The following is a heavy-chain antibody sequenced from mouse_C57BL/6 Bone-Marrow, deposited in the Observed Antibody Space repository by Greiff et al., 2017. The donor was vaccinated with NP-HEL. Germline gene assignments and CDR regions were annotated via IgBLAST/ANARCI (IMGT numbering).Heavy chain of an antibody. CDR2: ISSGSSTI. J-gene: IGHJ4*01. CDR3: ATDDFYYAMDY. CDR1: GFTFSDYG. D-gene: IGHD2-13*01. V-gene: IGHV5-17*01. Sequence: DVMLVASGGGLVKPGGSLKLSCAASGFTFSDYGMHWVRQAPEKGLEWVAYISSGSSTIYYVDTVKGRFTISRDNAKNTLFLQMTSLRSEDTAMYYCATDDFYYAMDYWGQGTSVTVSS.